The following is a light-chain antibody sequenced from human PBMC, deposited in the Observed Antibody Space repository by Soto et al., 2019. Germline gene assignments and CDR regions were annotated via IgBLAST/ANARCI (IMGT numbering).Light chain of an antibody. J-gene: IGKJ4*01. Sequence: DIQMTQSPSTLSASVGDRFTITCRASQSISSWLAWYQQKPGKAPKVLIYDASSLESGVSSRFSGSGSGTEFTLTISSLQPEDFATYFCQQYNTYSLTFGGGTKVEIK. CDR2: DAS. CDR1: QSISSW. V-gene: IGKV1-5*01. CDR3: QQYNTYSLT.